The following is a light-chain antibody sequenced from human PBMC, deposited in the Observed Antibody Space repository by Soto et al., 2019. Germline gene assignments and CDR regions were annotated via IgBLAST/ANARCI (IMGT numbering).Light chain of an antibody. CDR1: QSISSY. CDR3: QQSYSTPQFT. V-gene: IGKV1-39*01. Sequence: DIQMTQSPSSLSASVGDRVTITCRASQSISSYLHWYQQKLGKAPKLLIYAASSLQSGVPSRFSGSGSGTDFTLTISSLQPEDFATYYCQQSYSTPQFTFGGGTKVEIK. CDR2: AAS. J-gene: IGKJ4*01.